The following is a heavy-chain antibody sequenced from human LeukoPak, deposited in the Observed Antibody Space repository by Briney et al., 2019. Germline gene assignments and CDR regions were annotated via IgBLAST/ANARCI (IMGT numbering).Heavy chain of an antibody. CDR3: ARAEYSSSWYDPFQH. D-gene: IGHD6-13*01. CDR2: ISAYNGNT. CDR1: GYTFTSYG. J-gene: IGHJ1*01. V-gene: IGHV1-18*04. Sequence: ASVRVSCKASGYTFTSYGISGGRQAPGQRLEWRGWISAYNGNTNYEQKLQGRVTMPTDTSTSTAYMELRSLRSDDPAVYYCARAEYSSSWYDPFQHWGQGTLLTVSS.